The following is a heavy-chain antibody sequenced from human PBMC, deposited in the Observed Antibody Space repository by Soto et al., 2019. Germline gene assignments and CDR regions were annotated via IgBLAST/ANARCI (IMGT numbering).Heavy chain of an antibody. V-gene: IGHV4-39*01. CDR2: IKYSGHT. CDR1: GGSISSISYY. J-gene: IGHJ4*02. Sequence: QLQLQESGPGLVKPSETLSLTCTVSGGSISSISYYWGWIRQPPGKGLEWIGSIKYSGHTFYNPSLKSRVTMSVDTSKNQFALRLSSVTAAETAVYYCARVNIAVVPSTTFDYWCQGTLVTVSS. D-gene: IGHD2-2*01. CDR3: ARVNIAVVPSTTFDY.